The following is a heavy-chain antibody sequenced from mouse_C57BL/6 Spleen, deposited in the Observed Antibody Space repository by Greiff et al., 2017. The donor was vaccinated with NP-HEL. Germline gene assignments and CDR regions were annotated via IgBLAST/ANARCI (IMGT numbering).Heavy chain of an antibody. CDR2: IFPGSGST. V-gene: IGHV1-75*01. CDR3: ANYYGSSEVHFDY. Sequence: QVQLQQSGPELVKPGASVKISCKASGYTFTDYYINWVKQRPGQGLEWIGWIFPGSGSTYYNEKFKGKATLTVDETSSTAYMLLSSLTSEDSAVYFCANYYGSSEVHFDYWGQGTTLTVSS. CDR1: GYTFTDYY. D-gene: IGHD1-1*01. J-gene: IGHJ2*01.